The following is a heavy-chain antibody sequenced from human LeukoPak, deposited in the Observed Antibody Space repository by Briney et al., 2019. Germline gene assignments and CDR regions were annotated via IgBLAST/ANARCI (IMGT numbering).Heavy chain of an antibody. CDR2: ISTYNGNT. CDR1: GGPFSSLA. J-gene: IGHJ5*02. D-gene: IGHD2-21*01. V-gene: IGHV1-18*01. CDR3: ATEKIGWLDP. Sequence: ASVKVSCKASGGPFSSLAISWVRQAPGQGIEWMGWISTYNGNTDYAQQFQGRVTLTTDTSTNTAYMELRSLRSDDTAIYYCATEKIGWLDPWGQGTLVTVSS.